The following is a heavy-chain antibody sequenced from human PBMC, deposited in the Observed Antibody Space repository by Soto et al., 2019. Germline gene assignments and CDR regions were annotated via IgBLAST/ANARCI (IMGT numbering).Heavy chain of an antibody. CDR3: AKDLIAAAGNGY. D-gene: IGHD6-13*01. CDR1: GFTFSSYG. CDR2: ISYDGSNK. Sequence: GGSLRLSCAASGFTFSSYGMHWVRQATGKGLEWVAVISYDGSNKYYADSVKGRFTISRDNSKNTLYLQMNSLRAEDTAVYYCAKDLIAAAGNGYWGQGTLVTVSS. J-gene: IGHJ4*02. V-gene: IGHV3-30*18.